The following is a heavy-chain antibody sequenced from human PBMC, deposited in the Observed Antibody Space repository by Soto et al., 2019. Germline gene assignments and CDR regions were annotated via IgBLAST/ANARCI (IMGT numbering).Heavy chain of an antibody. CDR1: GYTFTGYY. Sequence: GASVKVSCKASGYTFTGYYMHWVRQAPGQGLEWMGGIIPIFGTANYAQKFQGRVTITADESTSTAYMELSSLRSEDTAVYYCARGLRYCTNGVCYDYYYYGMDVWGQGTTVTVSS. J-gene: IGHJ6*02. CDR2: IIPIFGTA. CDR3: ARGLRYCTNGVCYDYYYYGMDV. V-gene: IGHV1-69*13. D-gene: IGHD2-8*01.